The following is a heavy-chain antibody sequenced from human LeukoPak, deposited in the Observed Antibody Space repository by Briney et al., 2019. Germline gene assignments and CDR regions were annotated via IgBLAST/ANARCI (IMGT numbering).Heavy chain of an antibody. CDR2: INAGNGNT. Sequence: ASVKVSCKASGYTFTSYAMHWVRQAPGQRLEWMGWINAGNGNTRYSQEFQGRVTITRDTSASTAYMELSSLRSEDMAVYYCARAPYYYDSSGYADYWGQGTLVTVSS. J-gene: IGHJ4*02. CDR3: ARAPYYYDSSGYADY. D-gene: IGHD3-22*01. V-gene: IGHV1-3*03. CDR1: GYTFTSYA.